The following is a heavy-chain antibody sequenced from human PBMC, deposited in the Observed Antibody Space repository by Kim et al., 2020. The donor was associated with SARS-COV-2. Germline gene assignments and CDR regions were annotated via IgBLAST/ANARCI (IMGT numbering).Heavy chain of an antibody. CDR1: GGTFSSYA. D-gene: IGHD1-26*01. J-gene: IGHJ3*02. CDR3: ARDRELLMGTNAFDI. V-gene: IGHV1-69*13. Sequence: SVKVSCKASGGTFSSYAISWVRQAPGQGLEWMGGIIPIFGTANYAQKFQGRVTITADESTSTAYMELSSLRSEDTAVYYCARDRELLMGTNAFDIWGQGTMVTVSS. CDR2: IIPIFGTA.